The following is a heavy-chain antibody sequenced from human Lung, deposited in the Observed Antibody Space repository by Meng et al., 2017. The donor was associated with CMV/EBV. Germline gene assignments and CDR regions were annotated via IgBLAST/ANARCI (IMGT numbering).Heavy chain of an antibody. CDR2: INEDGTDK. D-gene: IGHD3-10*01. CDR1: GFTVTSNW. CDR3: ARPIEGIRETLDY. J-gene: IGHJ4*02. Sequence: SCAASGFTVTSNWMTWVRQAPGKGLEWVANINEDGTDKNYLDSVKGRFTISRDNVKKSVYLQMNTLRGEDTAVYYCARPIEGIRETLDYWGQGTLVTVSS. V-gene: IGHV3-7*01.